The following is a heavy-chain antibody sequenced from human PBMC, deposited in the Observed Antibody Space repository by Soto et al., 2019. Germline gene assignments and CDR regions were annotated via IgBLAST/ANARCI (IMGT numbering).Heavy chain of an antibody. Sequence: HPVGSLRLSCAAFGFTFTSYAMTWVRQAPGKGLEWVSAISESGTITYHADSVRGRFTISRDNSKNTVYLQMTSLRAGDTAVYFCAKGGRRRGSYPPLDYWGQGTLVTV. CDR2: ISESGTIT. CDR1: GFTFTSYA. D-gene: IGHD1-26*01. J-gene: IGHJ4*02. CDR3: AKGGRRRGSYPPLDY. V-gene: IGHV3-23*01.